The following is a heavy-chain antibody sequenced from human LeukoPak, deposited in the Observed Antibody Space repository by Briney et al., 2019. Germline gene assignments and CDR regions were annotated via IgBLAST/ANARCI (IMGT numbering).Heavy chain of an antibody. Sequence: SETLSLTCTVSGGSISSSSYYWGWIRLPPGKGLEWIGSIYYSGSTYYNPSLKSRVTISVDTSKNQFSLKLSSVTAADTAVYYCARLLGASFDYWGQGTLVTVSS. CDR3: ARLLGASFDY. CDR1: GGSISSSSYY. V-gene: IGHV4-39*01. J-gene: IGHJ4*02. D-gene: IGHD4/OR15-4a*01. CDR2: IYYSGST.